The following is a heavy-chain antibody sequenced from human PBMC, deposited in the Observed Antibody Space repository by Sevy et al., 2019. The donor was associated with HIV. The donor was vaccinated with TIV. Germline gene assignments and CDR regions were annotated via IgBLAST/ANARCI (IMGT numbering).Heavy chain of an antibody. CDR3: ARRLGGYSDACDI. Sequence: GGSLRLSCAASGFTFSSYAMHWVRQAPGKGLEWVAVISYGGSNKYYADSVKGRFTISRDNSKNTLYLQMNSLRAEDTAVYYCARRLGGYSDACDIWGQGTMVTVSS. D-gene: IGHD3-10*01. CDR2: ISYGGSNK. V-gene: IGHV3-30-3*01. J-gene: IGHJ3*02. CDR1: GFTFSSYA.